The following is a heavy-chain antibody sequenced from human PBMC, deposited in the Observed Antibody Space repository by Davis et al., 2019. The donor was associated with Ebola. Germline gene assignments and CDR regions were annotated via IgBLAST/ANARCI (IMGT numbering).Heavy chain of an antibody. CDR2: INAGNGNT. V-gene: IGHV1-3*01. CDR1: GYTFTSYA. Sequence: ASVKVSCKASGYTFTSYAMHWVRQAPGQRLEWMGWINAGNGNTKYSQKFQGRVTITRDTSASTAYMELRSLRSDDTAVYYCARDNGMITFGGVIVNWGQGTLVTVSS. CDR3: ARDNGMITFGGVIVN. D-gene: IGHD3-16*02. J-gene: IGHJ4*02.